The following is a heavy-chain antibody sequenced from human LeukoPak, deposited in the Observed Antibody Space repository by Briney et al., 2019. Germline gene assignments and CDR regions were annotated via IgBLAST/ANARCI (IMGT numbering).Heavy chain of an antibody. D-gene: IGHD6-13*01. V-gene: IGHV3-74*01. CDR3: ARGYSSSSRWGY. CDR2: INGDGSST. J-gene: IGHJ4*02. Sequence: GGSLRLSCAASGFTFSSYWMHWVRQVPGKGLVWVSRINGDGSSTNYADAVKGRFTISRDNTKNTLYLQMNSLRAEDTAVYYCARGYSSSSRWGYWGQGTLVTVSS. CDR1: GFTFSSYW.